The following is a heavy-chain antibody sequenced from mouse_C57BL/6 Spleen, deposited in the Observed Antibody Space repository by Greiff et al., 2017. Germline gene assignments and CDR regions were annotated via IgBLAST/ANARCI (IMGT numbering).Heavy chain of an antibody. CDR2: INPGSGGT. D-gene: IGHD3-3*01. J-gene: IGHJ4*01. Sequence: QVQLQQSGAELVRPGTSVKVSCKASGYAFTNYLIEWVKQRPGQGLEWIGVINPGSGGTNYNEKFKGKATLTADKSSSTAYMQLSSLTSEDSAVYFCERRAYYYAMDYWGQGTSVTVSS. V-gene: IGHV1-54*01. CDR1: GYAFTNYL. CDR3: ERRAYYYAMDY.